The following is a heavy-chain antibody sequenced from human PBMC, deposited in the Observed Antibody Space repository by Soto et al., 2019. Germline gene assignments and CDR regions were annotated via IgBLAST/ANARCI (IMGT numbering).Heavy chain of an antibody. CDR2: IDPSDSYT. J-gene: IGHJ6*02. D-gene: IGHD6-13*01. CDR3: ARSQYSSSLTGGMDV. CDR1: GYSFTSYW. V-gene: IGHV5-10-1*01. Sequence: PGESLKISCKGSGYSFTSYWISWVRQMPGKGLEWMGRIDPSDSYTNYSPSFQGHVTISADKSISTAYLQWSSLKASDTAMYYCARSQYSSSLTGGMDVWGQGTTATVSS.